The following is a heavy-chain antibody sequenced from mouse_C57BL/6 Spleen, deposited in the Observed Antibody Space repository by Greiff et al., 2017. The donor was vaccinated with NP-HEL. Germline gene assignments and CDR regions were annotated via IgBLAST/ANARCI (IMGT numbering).Heavy chain of an antibody. Sequence: VQLQQSGAELVKPGASVKISCKASGYAFSSYWMNWVKQRPGKGLEWIGQIYPGDGDTNYNGKFKGKATLTADKSSSTAYMQLTSLTSVDSAVFFCASGGSTVVATGYAMDYWGQGTSVTVSS. CDR3: ASGGSTVVATGYAMDY. CDR1: GYAFSSYW. CDR2: IYPGDGDT. V-gene: IGHV1-80*01. D-gene: IGHD1-1*01. J-gene: IGHJ4*01.